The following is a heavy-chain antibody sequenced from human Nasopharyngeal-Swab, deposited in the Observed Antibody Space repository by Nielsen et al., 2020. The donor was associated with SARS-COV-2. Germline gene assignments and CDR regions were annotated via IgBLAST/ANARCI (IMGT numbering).Heavy chain of an antibody. D-gene: IGHD1-26*01. Sequence: WIRQPPGKGLEWVSYISSSSSTKYYADSVKGRFTISRDNAKNSLYLQMNSLRDEDTAVYYCARERELRGVYYYYYGMDVWGQGTTVTSP. CDR2: ISSSSSTK. V-gene: IGHV3-48*02. J-gene: IGHJ6*02. CDR3: ARERELRGVYYYYYGMDV.